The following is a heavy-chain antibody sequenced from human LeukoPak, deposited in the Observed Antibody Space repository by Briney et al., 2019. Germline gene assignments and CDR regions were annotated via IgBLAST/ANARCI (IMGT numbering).Heavy chain of an antibody. CDR1: GFTFSTYG. V-gene: IGHV3-33*01. CDR3: ARDRAAMKSYYYYGMDV. CDR2: IWYDGSNK. J-gene: IGHJ6*04. D-gene: IGHD5-18*01. Sequence: GGSLRLSCAASGFTFSTYGMHWVRQAPGKGLEWVAVIWYDGSNKYYADSVKGRFTISRDNSKNTLYLQMNSLRAEDTAVYYCARDRAAMKSYYYYGMDVWGKGTTVTVSS.